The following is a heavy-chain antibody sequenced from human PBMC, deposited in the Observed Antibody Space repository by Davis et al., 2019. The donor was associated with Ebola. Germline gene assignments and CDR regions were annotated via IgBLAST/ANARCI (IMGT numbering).Heavy chain of an antibody. Sequence: AASVKVSCKASGYTFTNYGITWVRQAPGQGLEWMGWINPHNGNTNYAQNVQGRVTMTTDTSTSTAYMEVGSLKSDDTAVYYCARDEVYSNYGSRFDYWGQGTLVAVSS. D-gene: IGHD4-11*01. J-gene: IGHJ4*02. CDR3: ARDEVYSNYGSRFDY. V-gene: IGHV1-18*04. CDR1: GYTFTNYG. CDR2: INPHNGNT.